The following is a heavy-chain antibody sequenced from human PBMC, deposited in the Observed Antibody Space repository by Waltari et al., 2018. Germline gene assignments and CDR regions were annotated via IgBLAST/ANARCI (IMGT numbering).Heavy chain of an antibody. D-gene: IGHD3-9*01. V-gene: IGHV4-59*11. J-gene: IGHJ4*02. CDR2: IYYSGST. Sequence: QVQLQESGPGLVKPSETLSLTCTVSGGSISSHYWSWIRQPPGKGLEWIGYIYYSGSTNYNPSLKSRVTISVDTSKNQFSLKLSSVTAADTAVYYCARESQRYFDWAEFDYWGQGTLVTVSS. CDR1: GGSISSHY. CDR3: ARESQRYFDWAEFDY.